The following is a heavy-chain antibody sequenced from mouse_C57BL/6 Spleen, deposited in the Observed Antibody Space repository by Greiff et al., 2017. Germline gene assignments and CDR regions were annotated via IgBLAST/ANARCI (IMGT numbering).Heavy chain of an antibody. CDR2: IYPGSGNT. CDR1: GYTFTDYY. J-gene: IGHJ2*01. D-gene: IGHD1-1*01. Sequence: QVQLKESGAELVRPGASVKLSCKASGYTFTDYYINWVKQRPGQGLEWIARIYPGSGNTYYNEKLKGKATLTAEKSSSTAYMQLSSLTSEDSAVYFCARGYYGSYYFDYWGQGTTVTVSS. V-gene: IGHV1-76*01. CDR3: ARGYYGSYYFDY.